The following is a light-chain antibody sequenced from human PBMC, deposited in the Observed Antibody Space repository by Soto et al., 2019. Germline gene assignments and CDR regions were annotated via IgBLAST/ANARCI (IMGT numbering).Light chain of an antibody. J-gene: IGKJ5*01. CDR2: AAS. V-gene: IGKV1-8*01. CDR3: QQYYSYPPT. Sequence: IQMTQSPSSLSASVGDRVTMTCRASQGISSYLAWYQQKPGKAPKLLIYAASTLQSGVPSRFSGSGSGTDFTLTISCLQSEDFATYYCQQYYSYPPTFGQGTRLEIK. CDR1: QGISSY.